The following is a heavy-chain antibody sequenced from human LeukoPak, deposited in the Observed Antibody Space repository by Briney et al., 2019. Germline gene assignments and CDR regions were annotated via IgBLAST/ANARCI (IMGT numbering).Heavy chain of an antibody. J-gene: IGHJ4*02. D-gene: IGHD6-19*01. CDR1: RFTFSSYW. CDR3: AREPGYSSG. CDR2: MNSDVTST. V-gene: IGHV3-74*01. Sequence: GGTLSLSCALSRFTFSSYWMHSVRQAPGTRRVSFSRMNSDVTSTSYADSVKGRFTISRDNAKNTLYLQMSSLRAEDTAVYYCAREPGYSSGWGQGTLVTVSS.